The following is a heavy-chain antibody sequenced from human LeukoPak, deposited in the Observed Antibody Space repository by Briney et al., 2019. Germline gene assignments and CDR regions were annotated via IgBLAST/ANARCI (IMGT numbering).Heavy chain of an antibody. J-gene: IGHJ3*02. D-gene: IGHD4-17*01. CDR2: IYYSGST. Sequence: SQTLSLTCTVSGVSISSGGYYWSWIRQHPGKGLEWIGYIYYSGSTYYNPSLKSRVTISVDTSKNQFSLKLSSVTAADTAVYYCARSTTVTDAFDIWGQGTMVTVSS. V-gene: IGHV4-31*03. CDR1: GVSISSGGYY. CDR3: ARSTTVTDAFDI.